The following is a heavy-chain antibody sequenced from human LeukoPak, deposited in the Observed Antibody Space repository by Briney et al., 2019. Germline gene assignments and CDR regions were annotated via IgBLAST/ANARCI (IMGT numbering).Heavy chain of an antibody. CDR2: ISAYNGNT. CDR1: GYTFNNHA. J-gene: IGHJ4*02. CDR3: ARSISFNFDY. D-gene: IGHD2-21*01. Sequence: GASVKVSCKASGYTFNNHAMNWVRQAPGQGLEWMGWISAYNGNTNYAQKLQGRVTMTTDTSTSTAYMELRSLRSDDTAVYYCARSISFNFDYWGQGTLVTVSS. V-gene: IGHV1-18*01.